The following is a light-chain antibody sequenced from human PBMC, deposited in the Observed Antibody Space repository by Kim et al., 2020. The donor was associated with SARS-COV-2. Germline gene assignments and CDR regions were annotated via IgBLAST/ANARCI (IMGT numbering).Light chain of an antibody. CDR3: QQYDNLPLT. CDR1: QDIRNY. Sequence: DIQMTQSPSFLSASVGDRVTITCQASQDIRNYLNWYQQKPGKAPKVLISGASNLETGVPSRFSGSGSGTEYAFTISSLQPEDVAMYFYQQYDNLPLTFGGGTKVDIK. J-gene: IGKJ4*01. CDR2: GAS. V-gene: IGKV1-33*01.